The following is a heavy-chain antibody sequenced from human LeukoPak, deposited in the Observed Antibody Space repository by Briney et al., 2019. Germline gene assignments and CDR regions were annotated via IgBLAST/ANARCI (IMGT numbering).Heavy chain of an antibody. Sequence: GGSLRLSCAASGFTFSTYWMSWVRQAPGKGLEWVANIKQGGSESYYVDAVKGRFMISRDNAKNSLYMQMNSLRVEDTAVYYCARARYSYVRFFDYWGQGTLVTVSS. V-gene: IGHV3-7*01. CDR3: ARARYSYVRFFDY. D-gene: IGHD5-18*01. CDR1: GFTFSTYW. CDR2: IKQGGSES. J-gene: IGHJ4*02.